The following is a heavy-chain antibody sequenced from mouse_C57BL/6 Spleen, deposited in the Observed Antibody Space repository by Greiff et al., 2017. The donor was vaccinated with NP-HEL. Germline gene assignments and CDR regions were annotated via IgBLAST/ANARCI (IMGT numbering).Heavy chain of an antibody. V-gene: IGHV1-52*01. CDR2: IDPSDSET. CDR3: ARSGHYYGSSYGYFDV. Sequence: QVQLQQPGAELVRPGSSVKLSCKASGYTFTSYWMHWVKQRPIQGLEWIGNIDPSDSETHYNQKFKDKATLNVDKSSSTAYMQLSSLTSEDSAVYYCARSGHYYGSSYGYFDVWGTGTTVTVSS. D-gene: IGHD1-1*01. CDR1: GYTFTSYW. J-gene: IGHJ1*03.